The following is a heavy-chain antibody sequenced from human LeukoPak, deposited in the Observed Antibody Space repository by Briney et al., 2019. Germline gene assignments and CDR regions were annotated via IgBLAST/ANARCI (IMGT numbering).Heavy chain of an antibody. V-gene: IGHV3-9*01. CDR1: GFTFDDYA. D-gene: IGHD6-13*01. CDR2: ISWNSGSI. Sequence: PGRSLRLSCAASGFTFDDYAMHWVRQAPGKGLEWVSGISWNSGSIGYADSVKGRFTISRDNAKNSLYLQMNSLRAEDTALYYCAKGSFVSSSWYLGNWFDPWGQGTLVTVSP. J-gene: IGHJ5*02. CDR3: AKGSFVSSSWYLGNWFDP.